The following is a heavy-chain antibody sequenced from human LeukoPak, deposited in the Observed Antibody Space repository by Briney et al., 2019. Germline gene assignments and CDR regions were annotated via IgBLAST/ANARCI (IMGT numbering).Heavy chain of an antibody. Sequence: PGGSLRLSCAASGFTFSSYAMHWVRQAPGKGLEWVAVISYDGSNKYYADSVKGRFTISRDNSKNTQYLQMNSLRAEDTAVYYCAYCSSTSCRRSQYYYYYGMDVWGQGTTVTVSS. CDR3: AYCSSTSCRRSQYYYYYGMDV. V-gene: IGHV3-30-3*01. D-gene: IGHD2-2*01. CDR2: ISYDGSNK. J-gene: IGHJ6*02. CDR1: GFTFSSYA.